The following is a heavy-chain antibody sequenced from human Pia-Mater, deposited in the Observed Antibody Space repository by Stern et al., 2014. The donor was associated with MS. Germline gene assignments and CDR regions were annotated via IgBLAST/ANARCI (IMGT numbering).Heavy chain of an antibody. J-gene: IGHJ4*02. CDR1: GFTFSSYN. D-gene: IGHD6-19*01. CDR2: ISSSGNYV. V-gene: IGHV3-21*01. Sequence: EVQLAQSGGGLVKPGGSLRLSCAASGFTFSSYNVNWVRQAPGQGLEWVSSISSSGNYVYYAASVKGRFTISRDNAKNSLYLQVNSLRAEDTAVYYCASGAVAGFDYWGQGTLVTVSS. CDR3: ASGAVAGFDY.